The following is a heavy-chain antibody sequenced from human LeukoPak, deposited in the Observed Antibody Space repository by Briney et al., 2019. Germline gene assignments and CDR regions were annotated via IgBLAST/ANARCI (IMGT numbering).Heavy chain of an antibody. J-gene: IGHJ4*02. CDR2: ISYDGSNK. Sequence: GGSLRLSCAASGFTFSSYAMHWVRQAPGKGLEWVAVISYDGSNKYYADSVKGRFTISRDNSKNTLYLQMNSLRAEDTAVYYCARPVVSLTNWGQGTLLTVSS. CDR1: GFTFSSYA. CDR3: ARPVVSLTN. V-gene: IGHV3-30-3*01.